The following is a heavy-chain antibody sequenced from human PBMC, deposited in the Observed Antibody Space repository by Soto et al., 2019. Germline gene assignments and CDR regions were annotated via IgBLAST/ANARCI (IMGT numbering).Heavy chain of an antibody. V-gene: IGHV3-30*18. CDR3: AKDTGIGVPAAHAFDI. Sequence: QVQLVESGGGVVQPGRSLRLSCAASGFTFSRYGMHWVRQAPGKGLEWVAVISYDGSNKYYADSVKGRFTISRDNSKNTLYLQMNSLRAEDTAVYYCAKDTGIGVPAAHAFDIWGQGTMVTVSS. CDR2: ISYDGSNK. CDR1: GFTFSRYG. D-gene: IGHD2-2*01. J-gene: IGHJ3*02.